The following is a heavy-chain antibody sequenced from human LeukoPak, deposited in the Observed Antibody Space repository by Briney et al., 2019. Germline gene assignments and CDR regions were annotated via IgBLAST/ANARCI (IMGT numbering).Heavy chain of an antibody. CDR3: ATWYYDSSGYYFVGAFDI. CDR1: GGSISSYY. Sequence: SETLSLTCTVSGGSISSYYWSWIRQPPGKGLEWIGYIYYSGSTNYNPSLKSRVTISVDTSKNQFSLKLSSATAADTAVYYCATWYYDSSGYYFVGAFDIWGQGTMVTVSS. V-gene: IGHV4-59*01. D-gene: IGHD3-22*01. J-gene: IGHJ3*02. CDR2: IYYSGST.